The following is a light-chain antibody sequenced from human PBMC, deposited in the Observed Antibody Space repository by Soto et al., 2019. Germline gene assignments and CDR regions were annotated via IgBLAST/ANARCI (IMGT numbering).Light chain of an antibody. V-gene: IGLV2-14*01. CDR1: SSDVGGYNY. J-gene: IGLJ1*01. CDR2: EVT. CDR3: RSYTSRDTHV. Sequence: QSVLTQPASVSGSPGQSITISCTGTSSDVGGYNYVSWYQQYPGKAPKLMIHEVTNRPSGVSDRFSGSKSGNTASLTISGLQAEDEAEYYCRSYTSRDTHVFGTGTKVTVL.